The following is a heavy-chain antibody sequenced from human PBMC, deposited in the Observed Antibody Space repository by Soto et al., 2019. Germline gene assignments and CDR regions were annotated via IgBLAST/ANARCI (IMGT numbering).Heavy chain of an antibody. D-gene: IGHD1-26*01. CDR3: ARGGGELLSFFDY. CDR1: GGSFSGYY. CDR2: INHSGST. J-gene: IGHJ4*02. Sequence: PSETLSLTCAVYGGSFSGYYWNWIRQPPGKGLEWIGEINHSGSTNYNPSLKSRVTISVDTSKNQFSLKLSSVTAADTAVYYCARGGGELLSFFDYWGQGTLVTVSS. V-gene: IGHV4-34*01.